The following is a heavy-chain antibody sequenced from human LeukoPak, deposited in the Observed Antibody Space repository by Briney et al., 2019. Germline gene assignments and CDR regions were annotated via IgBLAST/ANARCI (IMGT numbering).Heavy chain of an antibody. CDR3: AKEHYYYDSSGGFHFDY. V-gene: IGHV3-23*01. D-gene: IGHD3-22*01. J-gene: IGHJ4*02. CDR1: GFTFSNYA. Sequence: GGSLRLSCAASGFTFSNYAMSWVRQAPGKGLEWVSAISGSGGSTYYADSVKGRFTISRDNSKNTLYLQMNSLRAEDTAVYYCAKEHYYYDSSGGFHFDYWGQGTLVTVSS. CDR2: ISGSGGST.